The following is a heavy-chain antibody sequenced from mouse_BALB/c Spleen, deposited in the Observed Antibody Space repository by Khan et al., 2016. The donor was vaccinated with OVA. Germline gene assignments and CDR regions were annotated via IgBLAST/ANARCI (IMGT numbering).Heavy chain of an antibody. V-gene: IGHV2-6-7*01. D-gene: IGHD2-10*01. CDR1: GFSLTGYG. CDR3: ARAYYGNYREAMDY. J-gene: IGHJ4*01. Sequence: QVQLKQSGPGLVAPSQSLSITCTVSGFSLTGYGVNWVRQPPGKGLEWLGMIWGDGNTDYNSALKSRLSISKDNSKSQVFLKMNSLQTDDTAMYXGARAYYGNYREAMDYWGQGTSVTVSS. CDR2: IWGDGNT.